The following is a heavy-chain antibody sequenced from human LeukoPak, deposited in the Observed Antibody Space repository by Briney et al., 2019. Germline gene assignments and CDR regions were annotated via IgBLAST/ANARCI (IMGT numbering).Heavy chain of an antibody. D-gene: IGHD3-22*01. Sequence: GASVKVSCKASGYTFTSYYMHWVRQAPGQGLEWMGLINPTGGSTGYAQKFQGRVTMTRDMSTSTDYMELSSLRSEDTAVYYCAREARDYYDSSGYYYPWGQGTLVTVSS. CDR3: AREARDYYDSSGYYYP. J-gene: IGHJ5*02. CDR2: INPTGGST. V-gene: IGHV1-46*01. CDR1: GYTFTSYY.